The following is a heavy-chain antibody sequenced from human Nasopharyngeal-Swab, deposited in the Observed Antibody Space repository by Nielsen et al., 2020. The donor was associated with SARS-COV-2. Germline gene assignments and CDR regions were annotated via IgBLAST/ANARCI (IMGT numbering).Heavy chain of an antibody. CDR2: ISELGTGI. CDR3: TRGLTGHIVQWNPSPY. D-gene: IGHD1-14*01. Sequence: GESLKISCAASGFSITTYGMTWVRQAPGKGLEWVSSISELGTGIYYADSVWGRFTISRDTSKNTVYLQMHTLRADDTALYFCTRGLTGHIVQWNPSPYWGQGTLVTVSS. CDR1: GFSITTYG. J-gene: IGHJ4*02. V-gene: IGHV3-23*01.